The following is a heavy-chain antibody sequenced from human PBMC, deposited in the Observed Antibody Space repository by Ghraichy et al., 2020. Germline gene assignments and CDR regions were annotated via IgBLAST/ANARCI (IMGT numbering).Heavy chain of an antibody. Sequence: SETLSLTCTVSGGSISNYYWNWIRQPPGKGLEWIGYIYYTGSTNYNPSLKSRVTISVDTSKNQFSLKLSSVTAADTAVYSCAGLSVKEWLLYSGPLDYWGQGTLVTVSS. D-gene: IGHD3-3*01. CDR2: IYYTGST. CDR1: GGSISNYY. V-gene: IGHV4-59*01. CDR3: AGLSVKEWLLYSGPLDY. J-gene: IGHJ4*02.